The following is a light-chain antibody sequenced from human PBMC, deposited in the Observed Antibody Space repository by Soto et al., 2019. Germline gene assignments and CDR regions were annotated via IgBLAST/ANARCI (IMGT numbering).Light chain of an antibody. Sequence: VLTQPPSASGSPGQSVTISCTGTSSDVGGYNYVSWYQQHPGKAPKLLIYGVRERPSGVPDRFSGSKSGNTASLTVSWLQGEDEADYYCSSCAGSNNYVFGTGTKGTVL. CDR2: GVR. J-gene: IGLJ1*01. CDR3: SSCAGSNNYV. CDR1: SSDVGGYNY. V-gene: IGLV2-8*01.